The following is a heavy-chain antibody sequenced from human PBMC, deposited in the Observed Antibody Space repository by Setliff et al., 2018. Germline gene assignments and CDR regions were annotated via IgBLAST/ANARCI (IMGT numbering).Heavy chain of an antibody. Sequence: SETLSLTCTVSGGSSSSHYWSWIRQPPGKGLEWIGYIHYSGTTNYNPSLKSRVTLPLDTAKNQFSLELRAVTAADTALYYCARENGYCSGGACYFMFDYWGQGTLVTVSS. CDR1: GGSSSSHY. V-gene: IGHV4-59*11. D-gene: IGHD2-15*01. CDR3: ARENGYCSGGACYFMFDY. CDR2: IHYSGTT. J-gene: IGHJ4*02.